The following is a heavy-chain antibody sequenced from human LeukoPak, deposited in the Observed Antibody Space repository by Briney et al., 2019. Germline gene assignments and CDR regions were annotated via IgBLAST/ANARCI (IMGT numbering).Heavy chain of an antibody. CDR3: ARVSLMSSSSDYYYYYMDV. Sequence: SETLSLTCTVSGGSISSHYWSWIRQPPGKGLEWIGYIYYSGSTNYNPSLKSRVTISVDTSKNQFSLKLSSVTAADTAVYYCARVSLMSSSSDYYYYYMDVWGKGTAVTVSS. CDR1: GGSISSHY. V-gene: IGHV4-59*11. CDR2: IYYSGST. J-gene: IGHJ6*03. D-gene: IGHD6-6*01.